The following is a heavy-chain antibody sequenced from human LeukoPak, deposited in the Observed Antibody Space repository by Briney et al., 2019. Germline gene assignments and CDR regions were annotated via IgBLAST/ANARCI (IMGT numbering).Heavy chain of an antibody. J-gene: IGHJ4*02. CDR3: AHADFWSGYYPY. D-gene: IGHD3-3*01. Sequence: PSETLSLTCTVSGGSISSGSYYWGWIRQPAGKGLEWIGRIHTSGSTNYNPSLRSRVTMSLDRAKNQFSLTLSSVTAADTAVYYCAHADFWSGYYPYWGQGTLVTVSS. CDR1: GGSISSGSYY. CDR2: IHTSGST. V-gene: IGHV4-61*02.